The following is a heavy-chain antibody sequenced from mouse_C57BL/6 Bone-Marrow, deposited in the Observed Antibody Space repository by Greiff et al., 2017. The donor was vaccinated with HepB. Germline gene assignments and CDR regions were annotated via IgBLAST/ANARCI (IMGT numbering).Heavy chain of an antibody. CDR3: ARNWVTTDGGAMDY. CDR2: IFPGSGST. Sequence: VQRVESGPELVKPGASVKISCKASGYTFTDYYINWVKQRPGQGLEWIGWIFPGSGSTYYNEKFKGKATLTVDKSSSTAYMLLSSLTSEDSAVYFCARNWVTTDGGAMDYWGQGTSVTVSS. D-gene: IGHD2-2*01. J-gene: IGHJ4*01. V-gene: IGHV1-75*01. CDR1: GYTFTDYY.